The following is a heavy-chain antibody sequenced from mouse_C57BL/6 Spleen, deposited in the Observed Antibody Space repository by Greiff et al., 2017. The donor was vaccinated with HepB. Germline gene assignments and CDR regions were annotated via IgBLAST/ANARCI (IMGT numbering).Heavy chain of an antibody. J-gene: IGHJ4*01. Sequence: VQLQQSGAELVMPGASVKLSCKASGYTFTSYWMHWVKQRPGQGLEWIGEIDPSDSYTNYNQKFKGKSTLTVDKSSSTAYMQLSSLTSEDSAVYCCARSPSWEDYYAMDYWGQGTSVTVSS. V-gene: IGHV1-69*01. CDR2: IDPSDSYT. CDR1: GYTFTSYW. D-gene: IGHD4-1*01. CDR3: ARSPSWEDYYAMDY.